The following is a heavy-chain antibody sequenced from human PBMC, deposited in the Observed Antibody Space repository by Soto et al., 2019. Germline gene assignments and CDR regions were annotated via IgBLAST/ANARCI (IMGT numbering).Heavy chain of an antibody. Sequence: QVQLVQSGAEVKKPGSSVKVSCKASGGTFSSYAISWVRQAPGQGLEWMGGTIPTSVTATKHQKFSGTANYAQKFQGRVTITADESTSTAYMELSSLRSEDTAVYYCARSQGSSTSLEIYYYYYYGMDVWGQGTTVTVSS. D-gene: IGHD2-2*01. CDR1: GGTFSSYA. V-gene: IGHV1-69*01. CDR3: ARSQGSSTSLEIYYYYYYGMDV. J-gene: IGHJ6*02. CDR2: TIPTSVTATKHQKFSGTA.